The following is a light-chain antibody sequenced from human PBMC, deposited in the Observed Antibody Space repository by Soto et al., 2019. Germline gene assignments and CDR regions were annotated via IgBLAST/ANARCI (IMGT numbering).Light chain of an antibody. V-gene: IGKV3-20*01. CDR2: GAS. CDR3: QQYGSSPAT. CDR1: QSVTNSY. Sequence: EIVLTQSPDTLSLSPGERVTLCCRANQSVTNSYLAWYQQKFGQTPRLLIYGASTRATGIPDRFSGSGSGTDFTLTVTRLEPEDLAVYYCQQYGSSPATFGQGTRLEIK. J-gene: IGKJ5*01.